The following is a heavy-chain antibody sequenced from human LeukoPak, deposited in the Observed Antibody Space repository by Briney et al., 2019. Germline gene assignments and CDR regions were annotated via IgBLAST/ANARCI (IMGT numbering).Heavy chain of an antibody. CDR2: ISSSSSYI. V-gene: IGHV3-21*01. D-gene: IGHD2-15*01. CDR1: GLTFSSYS. J-gene: IGHJ5*02. Sequence: KSGGSLRLSCAASGLTFSSYSMNWVRQAPGKGLEWVSSISSSSSYIYYADSVKGRFTISRDNAKNSLYLQMNSLRAGDTAVYYCARDADIVVVVAAPDWFDPWGQGTLVTVSS. CDR3: ARDADIVVVVAAPDWFDP.